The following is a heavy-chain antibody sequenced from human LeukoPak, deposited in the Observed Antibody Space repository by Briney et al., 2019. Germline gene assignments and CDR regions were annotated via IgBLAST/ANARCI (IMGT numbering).Heavy chain of an antibody. V-gene: IGHV3-7*01. J-gene: IGHJ4*02. Sequence: PGGSLRLSCAASGFTFSSYWMSWVRQAPGKGLEWVANIKQDGSEKYYVDSVKGRFTISRDNAKNSLYLQMNSLRAEGTAVYYCARDEVAGTDYFDYWGQGTLVTVSS. CDR3: ARDEVAGTDYFDY. CDR2: IKQDGSEK. D-gene: IGHD6-19*01. CDR1: GFTFSSYW.